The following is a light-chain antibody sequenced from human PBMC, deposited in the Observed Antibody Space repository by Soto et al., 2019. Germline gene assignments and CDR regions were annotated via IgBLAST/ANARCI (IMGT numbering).Light chain of an antibody. CDR3: QQYGSSPLT. Sequence: DIVVTHSPGTVSLSPGEKATLSCRASQSVTSNYLAWYQQKPGQAPRLLINGASSRATGIPDRFSGSGSGTDFTLTISRLEPEDFAVYFCQQYGSSPLTFSGGTKVDIK. J-gene: IGKJ4*01. CDR1: QSVTSNY. V-gene: IGKV3-20*01. CDR2: GAS.